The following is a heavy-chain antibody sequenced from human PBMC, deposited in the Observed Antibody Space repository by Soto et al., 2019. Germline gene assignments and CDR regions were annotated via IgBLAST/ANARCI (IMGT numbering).Heavy chain of an antibody. CDR3: AAWPRSSWFDY. D-gene: IGHD6-13*01. CDR2: IKPDGSDT. CDR1: GFTFSAFW. V-gene: IGHV3-7*05. Sequence: PGGSLRLSCAGSGFTFSAFWMSWVRQAPGGRLEWVANIKPDGSDTFYVDSVKGRFTIFRDNAENLVHLQMNSLRVEDTAVYYCAAWPRSSWFDYWGQGTLVTVSS. J-gene: IGHJ4*02.